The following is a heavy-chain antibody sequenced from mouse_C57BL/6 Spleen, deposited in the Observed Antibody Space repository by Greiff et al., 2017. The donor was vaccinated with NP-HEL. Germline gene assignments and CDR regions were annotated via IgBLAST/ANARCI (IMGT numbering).Heavy chain of an antibody. Sequence: QVQLKQSGAELVRPGASVTLSCKASGYTFTDYEMHWVKQTPVHGLEWIGAIDPETGGTAYNQKFKGKAILTADKSSSTAYMELRSLTSEDSAVYYCTPALDYWGQGTTLTVSS. CDR3: TPALDY. J-gene: IGHJ2*01. CDR2: IDPETGGT. CDR1: GYTFTDYE. V-gene: IGHV1-15*01.